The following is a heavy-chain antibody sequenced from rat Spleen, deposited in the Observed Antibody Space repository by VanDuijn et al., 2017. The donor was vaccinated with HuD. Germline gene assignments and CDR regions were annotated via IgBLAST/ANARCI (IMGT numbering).Heavy chain of an antibody. J-gene: IGHJ4*01. D-gene: IGHD1-12*03. Sequence: QVQLKESGPGLVQPSQTLSLTCTVSGFSLTSYNVHWVRQPPGKGLEWMGAMWNHGDKSYNSGFKSRLSISRDTSKSQVFVKMSSLQAEDTATYYCARDRYYDGYPLYVMDAWGQGASVTVSS. V-gene: IGHV2-32*01. CDR1: GFSLTSYN. CDR2: MWNHGDK. CDR3: ARDRYYDGYPLYVMDA.